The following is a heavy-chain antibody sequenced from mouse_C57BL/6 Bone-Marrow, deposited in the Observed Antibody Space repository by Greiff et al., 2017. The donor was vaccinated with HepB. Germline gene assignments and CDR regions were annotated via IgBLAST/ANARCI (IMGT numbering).Heavy chain of an antibody. CDR1: GFTFSDYG. CDR3: AREGGKDYYAMDY. J-gene: IGHJ4*01. Sequence: EVKLQESGGGLVQPGGSLKLSCAASGFTFSDYGMAWVRQAPRKGPEWVAFISNLAYSIYYADTVTGRFTISRENAKNTLYLEMSSLRSEDTAMYYCAREGGKDYYAMDYWGQGTSVTVSS. CDR2: ISNLAYSI. V-gene: IGHV5-15*01. D-gene: IGHD2-1*01.